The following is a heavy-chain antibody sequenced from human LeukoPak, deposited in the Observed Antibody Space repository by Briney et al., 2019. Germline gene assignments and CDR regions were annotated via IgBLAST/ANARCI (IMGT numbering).Heavy chain of an antibody. D-gene: IGHD2-15*01. Sequence: PGGSLRLSCAASGFTFSSYSMNWVRQAPGKGLEWGSSISSSSSYIYYADSVKGRFTISRDNAKNSLYLQMNSLRAEDTAVYYCARGRVAYSAYYFDYWGRGTLVTVSS. CDR2: ISSSSSYI. J-gene: IGHJ4*02. CDR1: GFTFSSYS. V-gene: IGHV3-21*01. CDR3: ARGRVAYSAYYFDY.